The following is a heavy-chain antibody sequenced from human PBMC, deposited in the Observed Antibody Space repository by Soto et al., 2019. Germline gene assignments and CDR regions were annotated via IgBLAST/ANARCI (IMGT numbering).Heavy chain of an antibody. CDR2: ISSSSSYI. CDR1: GFTFSSYS. J-gene: IGHJ6*02. V-gene: IGHV3-21*01. Sequence: EVQLVESGGGLVKPGGSLRLSCAASGFTFSSYSMNWVRQAPGKGLEWVSSISSSSSYIYYADSVKGRFTISRDNAKNSLYLQMNSLRAEDTAVYYCARIEGLQNLYYYYGMDVWGQGTTVTVSS. CDR3: ARIEGLQNLYYYYGMDV.